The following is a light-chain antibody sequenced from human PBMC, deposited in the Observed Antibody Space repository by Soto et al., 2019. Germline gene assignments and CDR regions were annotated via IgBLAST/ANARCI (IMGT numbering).Light chain of an antibody. Sequence: EIVMTQSPATLSVSPGERATLSCRAGQSVSSNLAWYQQKPGQAPRLLIYGASTRATGIPARFSGSGSETEFTLTLSSLQSEDFAVYYCQQYNYWPWTFGQGTKVEIK. CDR3: QQYNYWPWT. CDR2: GAS. J-gene: IGKJ1*01. CDR1: QSVSSN. V-gene: IGKV3-15*01.